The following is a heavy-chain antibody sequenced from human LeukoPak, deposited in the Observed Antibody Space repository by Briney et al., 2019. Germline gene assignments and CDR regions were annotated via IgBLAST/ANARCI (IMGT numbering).Heavy chain of an antibody. Sequence: GGSLRLSCAASGFTFSSYGMHWVRQAPGKGLEWVAVIWYDGSNKYYADSVKGRFTISRDNSKNTLYLQMNSLRAEDTAVYYCAKDRNYGDYYFDYWGQGTLVTVSS. D-gene: IGHD4-17*01. CDR3: AKDRNYGDYYFDY. V-gene: IGHV3-33*06. CDR1: GFTFSSYG. CDR2: IWYDGSNK. J-gene: IGHJ4*02.